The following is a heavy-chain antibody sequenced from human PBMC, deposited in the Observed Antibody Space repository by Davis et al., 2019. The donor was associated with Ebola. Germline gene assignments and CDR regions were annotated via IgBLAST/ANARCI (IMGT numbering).Heavy chain of an antibody. CDR3: ARQLPPYYYYGMDV. CDR1: GFTFSDYY. Sequence: GGSLRLSCAASGFTFSDYYMSWIRQAPGKGLEWVSYISSSSSYTNYADSVKGRFTISRDNAKNSLYLQMNSLRAEDTAVYYCARQLPPYYYYGMDVWGQGTTATVSS. J-gene: IGHJ6*02. CDR2: ISSSSSYT. V-gene: IGHV3-11*06. D-gene: IGHD2-2*01.